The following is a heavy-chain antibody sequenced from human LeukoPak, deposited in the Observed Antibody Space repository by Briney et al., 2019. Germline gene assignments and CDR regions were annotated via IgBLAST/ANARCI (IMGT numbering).Heavy chain of an antibody. Sequence: PGGSLRLSCALSGFIVSSNYMSWVRQAPGKGLEWVSVIYSGGGTNYADSVKGRFTISRDKSKNTLYLQMNSLRAEDTAVYYCARQWLVNGWGQGTLVTVSS. CDR3: ARQWLVNG. CDR2: IYSGGGT. V-gene: IGHV3-66*04. D-gene: IGHD6-19*01. J-gene: IGHJ4*02. CDR1: GFIVSSNY.